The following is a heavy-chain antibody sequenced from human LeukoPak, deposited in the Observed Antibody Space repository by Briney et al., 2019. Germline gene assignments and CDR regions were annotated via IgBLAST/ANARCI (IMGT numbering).Heavy chain of an antibody. CDR3: ARDGWFGELDKDHFDY. J-gene: IGHJ4*02. V-gene: IGHV3-30-3*01. D-gene: IGHD3-10*01. CDR1: GFTFSSYA. Sequence: GRSLRLSCAASGFTFSSYAMHWVRQAPGKGLEWVAVISYDGSNKYYADSVKGRFTISRDNSKNTLYLQMNSLRAEDTAVYYCARDGWFGELDKDHFDYWGQGTLVTVSS. CDR2: ISYDGSNK.